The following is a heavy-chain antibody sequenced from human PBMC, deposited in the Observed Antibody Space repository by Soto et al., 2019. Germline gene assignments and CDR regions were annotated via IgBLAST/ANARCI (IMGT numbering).Heavy chain of an antibody. J-gene: IGHJ5*02. CDR3: ARGITGTTLGAHWFDP. CDR1: GYTFTSYD. V-gene: IGHV1-8*01. Sequence: ASVNVSCKASGYTFTSYDINWVRQATGQGLEWMGWMNPNSGNTGYAQKFQGRVTMTRNTSISTAYMELSSLRSEDTAVYYCARGITGTTLGAHWFDPWGQGTLVTVSS. D-gene: IGHD1-7*01. CDR2: MNPNSGNT.